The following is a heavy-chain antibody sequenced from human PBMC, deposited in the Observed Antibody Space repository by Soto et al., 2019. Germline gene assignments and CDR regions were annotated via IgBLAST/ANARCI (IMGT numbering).Heavy chain of an antibody. Sequence: SETLSLTCTVSGGSISSGGYYWSWIRQHPGKGLEWIGYIYYSGSTYYNPSLKSRVTISVDTSKNQFSLKLSSVTAADTAVYYCARERAEYISRPIDYWGQGTLVTVSS. CDR1: GGSISSGGYY. CDR2: IYYSGST. J-gene: IGHJ4*02. V-gene: IGHV4-31*03. CDR3: ARERAEYISRPIDY. D-gene: IGHD3-9*01.